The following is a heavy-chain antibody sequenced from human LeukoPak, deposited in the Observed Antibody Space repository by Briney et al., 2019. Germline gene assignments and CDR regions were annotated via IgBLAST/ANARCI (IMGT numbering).Heavy chain of an antibody. CDR1: GFTFSSYA. V-gene: IGHV3-23*01. Sequence: GGSLRLSCAASGFTFSSYAMSWVRQAPGKGLEWLSFINSAGDNIYYADSVKGRFTISRDNSKNTLYLQMNSLRAEDTAVYYCAKGLYSSSSGGLDYWGQGTLVTVSS. D-gene: IGHD6-6*01. J-gene: IGHJ4*02. CDR2: INSAGDNI. CDR3: AKGLYSSSSGGLDY.